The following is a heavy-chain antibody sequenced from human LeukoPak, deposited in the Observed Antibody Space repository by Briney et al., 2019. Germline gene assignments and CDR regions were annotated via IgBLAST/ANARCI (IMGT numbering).Heavy chain of an antibody. D-gene: IGHD3-10*01. V-gene: IGHV3-30*02. Sequence: GGSLRLSCAASGFTFNTFGMYWVRQAPGKGPEWVAFIRYDGSNKNYADSVKGRFTISRDNSKNTLFLQMNSLRPEDTAIYYCAKTGGSESFYPYYFDNWGQGTLVSVSS. J-gene: IGHJ4*02. CDR2: IRYDGSNK. CDR1: GFTFNTFG. CDR3: AKTGGSESFYPYYFDN.